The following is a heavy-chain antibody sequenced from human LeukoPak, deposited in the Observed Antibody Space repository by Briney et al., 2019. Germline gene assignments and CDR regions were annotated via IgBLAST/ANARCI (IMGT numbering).Heavy chain of an antibody. CDR3: ARDHRLTADY. CDR1: GFTFSSYA. D-gene: IGHD2-21*02. CDR2: LSYDGSNK. Sequence: GGSLRLSCAASGFTFSSYAMHWVRQAPGKGLEWVAVLSYDGSNKYYADSVKGRFTISRDNSKNTLYLQMNSLRAEDTAVYYCARDHRLTADYWGQGTLVTVSS. J-gene: IGHJ4*02. V-gene: IGHV3-30*04.